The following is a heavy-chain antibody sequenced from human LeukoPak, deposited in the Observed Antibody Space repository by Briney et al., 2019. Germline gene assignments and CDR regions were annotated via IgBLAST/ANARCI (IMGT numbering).Heavy chain of an antibody. CDR1: GFAFEEHG. Sequence: GGSLRLSCTASGFAFEEHGMSWVRQVPGKGLEWVSGINWSGGSTGYADPLRGRFTISRDNAKNSLYLQMDSLRAEDTALYYCARAPITNPFYFDYWGQGTLVTVSS. CDR3: ARAPITNPFYFDY. CDR2: INWSGGST. J-gene: IGHJ4*02. V-gene: IGHV3-20*04. D-gene: IGHD3-10*01.